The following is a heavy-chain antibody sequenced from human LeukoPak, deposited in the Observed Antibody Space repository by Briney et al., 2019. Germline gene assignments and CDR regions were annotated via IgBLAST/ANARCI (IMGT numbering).Heavy chain of an antibody. Sequence: QPGGSLRLSCAASGFTFSSSAMSWVRQAPGKGLEWVSAISGGGGSTSYADSMKGRFTISRGNSKNTLYLQMNSLRAEDTAVYYCARPPGRTGAFDIWGQGTMVTVSS. CDR3: ARPPGRTGAFDI. V-gene: IGHV3-23*01. CDR1: GFTFSSSA. J-gene: IGHJ3*02. D-gene: IGHD3-10*01. CDR2: ISGGGGST.